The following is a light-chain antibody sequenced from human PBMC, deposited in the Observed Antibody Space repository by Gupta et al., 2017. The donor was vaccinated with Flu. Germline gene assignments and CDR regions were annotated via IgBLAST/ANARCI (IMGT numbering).Light chain of an antibody. CDR1: QDLSKF. CDR2: DAS. V-gene: IGKV3-11*01. CDR3: QHRNNWPPDYT. Sequence: APRSCRHSQDLSKFLAWYQQKPGQGPRLLIYDASRRATGIPARFSGSGAGTDFTLTITSLGPEDFAFYYCQHRNNWPPDYTFGQGTKLEIK. J-gene: IGKJ2*01.